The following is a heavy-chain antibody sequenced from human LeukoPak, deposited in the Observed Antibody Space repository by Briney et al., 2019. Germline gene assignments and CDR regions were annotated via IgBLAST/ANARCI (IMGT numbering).Heavy chain of an antibody. V-gene: IGHV4-4*07. CDR2: IYTSGST. CDR1: GDSISSYY. Sequence: SETLSLTCTVSGDSISSYYWSWIRQPAGKGLEWIGRIYTSGSTNYNPSFKSRVTMSVDTSKNQFSLRLRSVTAADTAVYYCARGLNNRKSGRRFDVFEIWGQGTMVTVSS. J-gene: IGHJ3*02. CDR3: ARGLNNRKSGRRFDVFEI. D-gene: IGHD1-14*01.